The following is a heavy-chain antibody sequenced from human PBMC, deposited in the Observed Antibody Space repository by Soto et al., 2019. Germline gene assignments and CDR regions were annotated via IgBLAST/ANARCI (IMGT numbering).Heavy chain of an antibody. Sequence: QVQLVQSGAEVRQPASSVKVSCKTSGGTFSSYAISWVRQAPGQGLEWRGGMVPIVGTTTYAQKFQGRVTITADEATCTAYMQLSRLRSDDTAVYYCVRVVAIPGYPDHWGQGTLVTVSS. CDR2: MVPIVGTT. J-gene: IGHJ4*02. V-gene: IGHV1-69*12. CDR1: GGTFSSYA. CDR3: VRVVAIPGYPDH. D-gene: IGHD5-12*01.